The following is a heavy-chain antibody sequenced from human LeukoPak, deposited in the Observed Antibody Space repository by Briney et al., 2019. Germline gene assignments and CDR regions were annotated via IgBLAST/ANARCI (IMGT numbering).Heavy chain of an antibody. CDR1: GGSISSHY. CDR3: ARNADYGGNSVNAFDI. V-gene: IGHV4-59*11. D-gene: IGHD4-23*01. J-gene: IGHJ3*02. Sequence: SETLSLTCSVSGGSISSHYWSWIRQPPGKGLEWIGYIYYSGSTNYNPSLKSRVTISVDTSKNQFSLKLSSVTAADTAVYSCARNADYGGNSVNAFDIWGQGTMVTVSS. CDR2: IYYSGST.